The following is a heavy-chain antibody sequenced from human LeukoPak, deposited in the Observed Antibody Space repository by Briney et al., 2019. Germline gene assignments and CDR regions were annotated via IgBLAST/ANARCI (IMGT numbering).Heavy chain of an antibody. CDR2: IIPILGTA. Sequence: ASMKVSCKASGGTFSSYAISWVRQAPGQGLEWMGRIIPILGTANYAQKFQGRVTITADKSTSTAYMELSSLRSEDTAVYYCARDGVYYYGSGTTRDWGQGTLVTVSS. V-gene: IGHV1-69*04. J-gene: IGHJ4*02. CDR3: ARDGVYYYGSGTTRD. CDR1: GGTFSSYA. D-gene: IGHD3-10*01.